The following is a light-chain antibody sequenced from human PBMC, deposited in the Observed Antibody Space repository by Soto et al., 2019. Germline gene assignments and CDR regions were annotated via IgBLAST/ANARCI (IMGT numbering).Light chain of an antibody. Sequence: QAVVTQESSFSVSPGGTVTLTCGLSSGSVSTNYYPSWYQQTPGRPPRTLIYNTHTRSSGVPDRFSGSILGNKAALTIPGAQADDEAGYYWVVFLGSGISVFGGGTQLTVL. CDR2: NTH. V-gene: IGLV8-61*01. J-gene: IGLJ2*01. CDR3: VVFLGSGISV. CDR1: SGSVSTNYY.